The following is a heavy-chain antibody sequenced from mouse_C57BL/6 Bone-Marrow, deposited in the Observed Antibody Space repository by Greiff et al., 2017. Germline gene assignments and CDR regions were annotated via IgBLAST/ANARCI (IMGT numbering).Heavy chain of an antibody. J-gene: IGHJ4*01. CDR1: GYAFSSSW. D-gene: IGHD2-3*01. Sequence: QVQLKQSGPELVKPGASVKISCKASGYAFSSSWMNWVKQRPGKGLEWIGRIYPGDGDTNYNGKFKGKATLTADKSSSTAYMQLSSLTSEDSAVYFCAGHGYYVYYAMDYWGQGTSVTVSS. CDR3: AGHGYYVYYAMDY. CDR2: IYPGDGDT. V-gene: IGHV1-82*01.